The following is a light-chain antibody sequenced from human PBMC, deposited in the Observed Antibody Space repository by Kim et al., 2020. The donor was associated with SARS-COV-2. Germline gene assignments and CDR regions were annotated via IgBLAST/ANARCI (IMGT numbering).Light chain of an antibody. CDR3: QQYNNWPLT. Sequence: VSPGERATLSCRASQSVTSSLAWYQQKPGQAPRLLIYGASTRATGIPARFSGSGSGTEFTFTISSLQSEDFAVYYCQQYNNWPLTFGGGTKVEIK. J-gene: IGKJ4*01. CDR2: GAS. CDR1: QSVTSS. V-gene: IGKV3-15*01.